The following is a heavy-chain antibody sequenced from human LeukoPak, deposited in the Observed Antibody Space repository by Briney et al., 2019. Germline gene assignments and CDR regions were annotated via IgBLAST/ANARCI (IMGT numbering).Heavy chain of an antibody. CDR2: ISYDGSNK. J-gene: IGHJ1*01. Sequence: PGRSLRLSCAASGFTFSSYGMHWVRQAPGKGLEWVAVISYDGSNKYYADSVKGRFTISRDNSKNTLYLQMNSLRAEDTAVYYCAKDGFQHWGQGTLVTVSS. CDR1: GFTFSSYG. CDR3: AKDGFQH. V-gene: IGHV3-30*18.